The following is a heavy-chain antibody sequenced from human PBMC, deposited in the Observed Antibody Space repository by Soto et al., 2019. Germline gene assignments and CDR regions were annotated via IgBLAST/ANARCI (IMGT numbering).Heavy chain of an antibody. Sequence: QVQLVESGGGVVQPGRSLRLSCAACGCTFRSNAMHWVRQAPGKGLEWVAVISYDGRNKYYADSVKGRFTISRDNSKNTLYLEMNSLRVEDTAVYHCVRDTAYCSGGTCYSSHDMDVWGQGTTVTLYS. CDR2: ISYDGRNK. CDR3: VRDTAYCSGGTCYSSHDMDV. J-gene: IGHJ6*02. V-gene: IGHV3-30*04. CDR1: GCTFRSNA. D-gene: IGHD2-15*01.